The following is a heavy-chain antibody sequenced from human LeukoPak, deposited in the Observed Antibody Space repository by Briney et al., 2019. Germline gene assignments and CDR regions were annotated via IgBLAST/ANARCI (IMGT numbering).Heavy chain of an antibody. J-gene: IGHJ6*03. D-gene: IGHD2-15*01. V-gene: IGHV1-46*01. CDR2: INPSGGST. CDR3: ARDRGVDYCSGGSCSHYYYYMDV. Sequence: ASVKVSCKASGYTFTSYDINWVRQAPGQGLEWMGIINPSGGSTSYAQKFQGRVTMTRDTSISTAYMELSRLRSDDTAVYYCARDRGVDYCSGGSCSHYYYYMDVWGKGTTVTISS. CDR1: GYTFTSYD.